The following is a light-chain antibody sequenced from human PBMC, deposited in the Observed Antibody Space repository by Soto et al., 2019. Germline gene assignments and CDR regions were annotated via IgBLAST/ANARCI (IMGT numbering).Light chain of an antibody. V-gene: IGLV1-47*01. J-gene: IGLJ3*02. CDR3: AACDDRLSGWV. CDR2: RNN. CDR1: RSSIGSNY. Sequence: QAVVAQPPSSSGSTRQRVTISVSESRSSIGSNYVYWYQQLPGTAPNLLIYRNNQRPSGVPDRFSGSKSGTSASLAISGLRSEDVADYYCAACDDRLSGWVFGGGTKLTFL.